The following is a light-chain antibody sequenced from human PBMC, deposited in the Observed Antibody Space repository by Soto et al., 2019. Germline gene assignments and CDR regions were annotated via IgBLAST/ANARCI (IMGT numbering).Light chain of an antibody. CDR1: NVESKT. Sequence: SYELTQPPSVSVAPGQTARITCGGNNVESKTVHWYQQKPGQAPVLVVYDDSDRPSGISERFSGSNSGNTATLTISRVEAGDEADYYCQVWHRSSDHHYVVFGGGTKLTVL. CDR3: QVWHRSSDHHYVV. J-gene: IGLJ3*02. CDR2: DDS. V-gene: IGLV3-21*02.